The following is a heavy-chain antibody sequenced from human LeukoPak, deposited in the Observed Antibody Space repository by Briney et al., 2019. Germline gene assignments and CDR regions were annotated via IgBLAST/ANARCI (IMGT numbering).Heavy chain of an antibody. D-gene: IGHD6-19*01. Sequence: PGGSLRLSCVVSGFTFSSHVMHWVRQAPGKGLEWVAVISNHGTNKYYTDSVRGRFTISRDNSKNTLHLQMNSLKEEDTAVYFCAREGISSGWGLDNWGPGTLVTVSS. CDR2: ISNHGTNK. J-gene: IGHJ4*02. V-gene: IGHV3-30-3*01. CDR3: AREGISSGWGLDN. CDR1: GFTFSSHV.